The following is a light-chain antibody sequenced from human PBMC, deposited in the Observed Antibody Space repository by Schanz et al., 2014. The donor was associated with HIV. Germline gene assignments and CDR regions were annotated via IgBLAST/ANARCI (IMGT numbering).Light chain of an antibody. J-gene: IGKJ2*01. CDR2: EAS. V-gene: IGKV1-5*03. Sequence: DIQMTQSPSTLSASVGDRVTITCRASEGIRTWLAWYQQKPGKAPELLIYEASTLKSGVPLRFSGSGSGTEFALTISSLQPDDFATYYCQQYTPYSHTFGQGTTLEI. CDR1: EGIRTW. CDR3: QQYTPYSHT.